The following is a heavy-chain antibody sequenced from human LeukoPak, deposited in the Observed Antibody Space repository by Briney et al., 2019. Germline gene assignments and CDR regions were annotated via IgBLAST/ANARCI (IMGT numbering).Heavy chain of an antibody. V-gene: IGHV3-21*01. J-gene: IGHJ6*02. CDR1: GFTFSTYS. CDR2: ISGTSTYI. Sequence: GGSLRLSCAASGFTFSTYSLNWVRQAPGKGLEWVSSISGTSTYIYYGDSVKGRFTISRDNAKNSLYLQMNSLRAEDTGVYYCARDLYGSGSYSGYYYGMDVWGQGTTVTVSS. CDR3: ARDLYGSGSYSGYYYGMDV. D-gene: IGHD3-10*01.